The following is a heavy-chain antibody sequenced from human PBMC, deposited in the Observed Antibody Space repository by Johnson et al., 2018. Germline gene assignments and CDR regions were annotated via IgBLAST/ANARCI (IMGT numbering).Heavy chain of an antibody. J-gene: IGHJ3*02. Sequence: QVQLQQSGPGLVRPSQTLSLTCAIFGDSVSSNTAAWNWVRQSPSRGLEWLGRTFYRSKWSYDYAVSVKSRMIINVDKFKNHFSLQLNSVTPEYTALYYCARDGPLALDALDIWGQWTMVTVSS. CDR2: TFYRSKWSY. CDR1: GDSVSSNTAA. CDR3: ARDGPLALDALDI. V-gene: IGHV6-1*01.